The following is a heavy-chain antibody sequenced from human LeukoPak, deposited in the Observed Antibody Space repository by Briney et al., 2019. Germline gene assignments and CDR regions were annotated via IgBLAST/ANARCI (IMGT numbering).Heavy chain of an antibody. CDR1: GFTFSSYA. CDR2: ISYDGSNK. J-gene: IGHJ4*02. V-gene: IGHV3-30*09. D-gene: IGHD4-17*01. Sequence: PGGSLRLSCAASGFTFSSYAMHWVRQAPGKGLEWVALISYDGSNKDYADSVKGRFAISRDNSKNTLYLQMNSLRAEDTAVYYCARALTQTTNFEYWGQGTLVTVSS. CDR3: ARALTQTTNFEY.